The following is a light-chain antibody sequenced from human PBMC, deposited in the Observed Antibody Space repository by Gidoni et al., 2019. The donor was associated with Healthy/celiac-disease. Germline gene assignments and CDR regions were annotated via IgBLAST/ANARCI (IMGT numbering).Light chain of an antibody. CDR3: QQYGSSPGALT. Sequence: EIVLTQSPGTLSLSPGERATLSGRASQSVSSSYLAWYQQKPGQAPRLLIYGASSRATGIPDRFSGSGSGTDFTLTISRLEPEDFAVYYCQQYGSSPGALTFGGGTKVEIK. CDR1: QSVSSSY. CDR2: GAS. V-gene: IGKV3-20*01. J-gene: IGKJ4*01.